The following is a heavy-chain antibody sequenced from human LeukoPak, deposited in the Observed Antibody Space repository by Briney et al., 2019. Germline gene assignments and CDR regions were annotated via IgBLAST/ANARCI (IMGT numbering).Heavy chain of an antibody. Sequence: GGSLRLSCAASGFTFSSYSMNWVRQAPGKGLEWVSSISSSGTYVYYADSVKGRFTISRDNAKNSLSLQMNSLRADDAAVYYCAKLGCSSTRCYINYWGQGTLVTVSS. V-gene: IGHV3-21*01. D-gene: IGHD2-2*01. CDR2: ISSSGTYV. CDR1: GFTFSSYS. J-gene: IGHJ4*02. CDR3: AKLGCSSTRCYINY.